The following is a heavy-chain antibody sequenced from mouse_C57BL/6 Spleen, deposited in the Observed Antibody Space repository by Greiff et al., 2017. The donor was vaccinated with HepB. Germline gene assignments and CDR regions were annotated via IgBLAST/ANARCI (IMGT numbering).Heavy chain of an antibody. D-gene: IGHD2-1*01. CDR3: ARYGNYTAWFAY. CDR1: GYTFTSYW. Sequence: VQLQQSGAELAKPGASVKLSCKASGYTFTSYWMHWVKQRPGQGLEWIGYINHSSGYTKYNQKFKDKATLTADKSSRTAYMQLSSLTYEDSAVYYCARYGNYTAWFAYWGQGTLVTVSA. J-gene: IGHJ3*01. V-gene: IGHV1-7*01. CDR2: INHSSGYT.